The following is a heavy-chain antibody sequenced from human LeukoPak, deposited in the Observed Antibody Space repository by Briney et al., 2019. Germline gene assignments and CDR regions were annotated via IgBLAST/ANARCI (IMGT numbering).Heavy chain of an antibody. Sequence: GGSLRLSCAASGFTFSSYAMSWVPQAPGKGLEWVSSISGSGGTTYYAASVTGRFTISRDNSNNTLYLQTNSLRAEDKAVYYCAKIRDSSGLDYWGQGTLVTVSS. D-gene: IGHD3-22*01. CDR2: ISGSGGTT. J-gene: IGHJ4*02. CDR3: AKIRDSSGLDY. V-gene: IGHV3-23*01. CDR1: GFTFSSYA.